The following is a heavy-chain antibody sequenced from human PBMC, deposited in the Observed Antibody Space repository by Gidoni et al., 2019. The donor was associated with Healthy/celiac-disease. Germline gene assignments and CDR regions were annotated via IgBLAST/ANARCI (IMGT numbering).Heavy chain of an antibody. CDR3: ARAAMVRGVITPFFDY. CDR2: IKQDGSEK. Sequence: EVQLVESGGGLVQPGGSLRLSCAASGFPFSSYWMSWVRQAPGKGLEWVANIKQDGSEKYYVDSVKGRFTISRDNAKNSLYLQMNSLRAEDTAVYYCARAAMVRGVITPFFDYWGQGTLVTVSS. D-gene: IGHD3-10*01. V-gene: IGHV3-7*04. CDR1: GFPFSSYW. J-gene: IGHJ4*02.